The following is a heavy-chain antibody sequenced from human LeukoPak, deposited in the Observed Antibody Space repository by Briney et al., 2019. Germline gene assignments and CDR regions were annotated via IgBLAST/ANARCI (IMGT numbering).Heavy chain of an antibody. D-gene: IGHD1-26*01. Sequence: KSSETLSLTCSVSGGSISGYYWSWIRQPPGKGLEWIGYIYYSGSTNYSPSLKSRITISVDTSKNQFSLRVSSVTAADTAVYYCARAPRPSGSFPYFDYWGQGTLVTVSS. CDR3: ARAPRPSGSFPYFDY. CDR1: GGSISGYY. CDR2: IYYSGST. J-gene: IGHJ4*02. V-gene: IGHV4-59*01.